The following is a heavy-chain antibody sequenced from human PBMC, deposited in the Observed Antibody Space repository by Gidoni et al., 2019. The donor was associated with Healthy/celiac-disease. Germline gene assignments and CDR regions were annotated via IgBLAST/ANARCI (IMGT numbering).Heavy chain of an antibody. CDR2: ISYDGSNK. CDR3: ARGGGWLRQNYYYYGVDV. CDR1: GFTFSSYA. Sequence: QVQLVESGGGVVQPGRSLRLSCAASGFTFSSYAMHWVRQAPGKGLEWVAVISYDGSNKYYADSVKGRFTISRDNSKNTLYLQMNSLRAEDTAVYYCARGGGWLRQNYYYYGVDVWGQGTTVTVSS. D-gene: IGHD5-12*01. V-gene: IGHV3-30-3*01. J-gene: IGHJ6*02.